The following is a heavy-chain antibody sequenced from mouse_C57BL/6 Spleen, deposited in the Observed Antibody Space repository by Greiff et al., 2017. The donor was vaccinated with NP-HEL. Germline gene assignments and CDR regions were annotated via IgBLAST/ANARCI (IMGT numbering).Heavy chain of an antibody. CDR1: GYTFTSYW. V-gene: IGHV1-64*01. CDR2: IHPNSGST. Sequence: QVQLQQPGAELVKPGASVKLSCKASGYTFTSYWMHWVKQRPGQGLEWIGMIHPNSGSTNYNEKFKSKATLTVDKSSSTAYMQRSSLTSEDSAVYYCATSTVVAPYFDYWGQGTTLTVSS. D-gene: IGHD1-1*01. CDR3: ATSTVVAPYFDY. J-gene: IGHJ2*01.